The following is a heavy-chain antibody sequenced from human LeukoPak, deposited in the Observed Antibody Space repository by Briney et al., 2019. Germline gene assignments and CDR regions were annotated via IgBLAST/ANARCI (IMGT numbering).Heavy chain of an antibody. V-gene: IGHV3-48*03. J-gene: IGHJ4*02. CDR1: GFTFSSYE. CDR3: ATYPGDN. D-gene: IGHD1-14*01. Sequence: GGSLRLSCAASGFTFSSYELNWVRQAPGKGLEWVSYISGSATVIYYADSVKGRFTISRDNSKMTVYLQLSSLRADDTAVYFCATYPGDNWGQGTLVTV. CDR2: ISGSATVI.